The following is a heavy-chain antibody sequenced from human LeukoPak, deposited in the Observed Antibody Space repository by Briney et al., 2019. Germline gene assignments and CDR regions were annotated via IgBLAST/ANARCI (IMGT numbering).Heavy chain of an antibody. V-gene: IGHV3-30*02. Sequence: GSLRLSCAASGFTFSHHGMHWVRQAPGKGLEWVAFIRYEGRNKHYADSVKGRFTISRDNSKNTMYLQMNSLRPEDTAMYYCAEDEDPGILTLFFLNAWGQGTLVTVSS. D-gene: IGHD3-3*01. J-gene: IGHJ5*02. CDR3: AEDEDPGILTLFFLNA. CDR2: IRYEGRNK. CDR1: GFTFSHHG.